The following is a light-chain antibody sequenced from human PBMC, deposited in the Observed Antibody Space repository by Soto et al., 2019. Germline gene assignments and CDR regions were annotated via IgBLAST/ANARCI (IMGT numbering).Light chain of an antibody. CDR1: SSNIGSNY. CDR3: AAWDDSLSRSAV. V-gene: IGLV1-47*01. Sequence: QSVLTQPPSASGTPGQRVTISCSGSSSNIGSNYVYWYQQLPGTAPKLLIYRNNQRPSGVPDRFSGSKSGTSASLAIRGLRSEDEADYYCAAWDDSLSRSAVFGGGTQLTVL. CDR2: RNN. J-gene: IGLJ7*01.